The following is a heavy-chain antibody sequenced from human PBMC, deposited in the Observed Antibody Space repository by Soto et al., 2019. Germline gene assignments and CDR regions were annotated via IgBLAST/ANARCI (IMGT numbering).Heavy chain of an antibody. CDR1: GGTFSSYA. CDR3: ARVGCSSTSCYGIWGWFDP. Sequence: SVKVSCKASGGTFSSYAISWVRQAPGQGLEWMGGIIPIFGTANYAQKFQGRVTITADKSTSTAYMELSSLRSEDTAVYYCARVGCSSTSCYGIWGWFDPWGQGTLVTVSS. V-gene: IGHV1-69*06. CDR2: IIPIFGTA. J-gene: IGHJ5*02. D-gene: IGHD2-2*01.